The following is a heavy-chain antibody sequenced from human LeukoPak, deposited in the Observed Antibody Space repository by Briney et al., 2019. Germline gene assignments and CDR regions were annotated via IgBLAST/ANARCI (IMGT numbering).Heavy chain of an antibody. CDR2: ISSSSSTI. CDR3: ARSPLWFGELLGVAEYFQH. Sequence: GGSLRLSCAASGFTFSSYSMNWVRQAPGKGLEWVSYISSSSSTIYYADSVKGRFTISRDNAKNSLYLQMNSLRAEDTAVYYCARSPLWFGELLGVAEYFQHWGQGTLVTVSS. J-gene: IGHJ1*01. CDR1: GFTFSSYS. D-gene: IGHD3-10*01. V-gene: IGHV3-48*04.